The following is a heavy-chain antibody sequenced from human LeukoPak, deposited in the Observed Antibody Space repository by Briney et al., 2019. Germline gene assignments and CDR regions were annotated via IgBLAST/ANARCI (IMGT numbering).Heavy chain of an antibody. J-gene: IGHJ3*02. CDR1: GGSFSGYY. CDR2: INHSGST. Sequence: SETLSLTCAVYGGSFSGYYWSWIRQPPGKGLEWIGEINHSGSTNYNPSLKSRVTISVDTSKNQFSLKLSSVTAADTAVYYCARDGILTGYYDPDDAFDIWGQGTMVTVSS. CDR3: ARDGILTGYYDPDDAFDI. V-gene: IGHV4-34*01. D-gene: IGHD3-9*01.